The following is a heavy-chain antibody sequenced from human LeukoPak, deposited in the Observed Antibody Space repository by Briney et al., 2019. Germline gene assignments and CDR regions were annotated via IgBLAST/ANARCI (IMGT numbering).Heavy chain of an antibody. Sequence: SETLSLTRSVSGYSISSGYYWGWIRQPPGKGLKWIGNIYHSGSTYYNPSLKSRVTISVDTSKNQFSLKLSSVTAADTAVYYCAGGSSTSGGYYYYYMDVWGKGTTVTVSS. J-gene: IGHJ6*03. CDR2: IYHSGST. V-gene: IGHV4-38-2*02. CDR1: GYSISSGYY. CDR3: AGGSSTSGGYYYYYMDV. D-gene: IGHD2-2*01.